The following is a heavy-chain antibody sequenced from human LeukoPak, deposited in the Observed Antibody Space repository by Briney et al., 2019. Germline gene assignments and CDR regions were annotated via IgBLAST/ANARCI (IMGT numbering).Heavy chain of an antibody. CDR1: GGPISGYY. D-gene: IGHD3-10*01. J-gene: IGHJ5*02. V-gene: IGHV4-59*12. Sequence: SETLSLTCSVSGGPISGYYWSWIRQPPGKGLEWIGYIYYSGTTIYNPSLKSRLTISLDTSKNQFSLNLSSVTTADTAVYYCARDETHFYGSGSSNWFDPWGQGILVTVSS. CDR2: IYYSGTT. CDR3: ARDETHFYGSGSSNWFDP.